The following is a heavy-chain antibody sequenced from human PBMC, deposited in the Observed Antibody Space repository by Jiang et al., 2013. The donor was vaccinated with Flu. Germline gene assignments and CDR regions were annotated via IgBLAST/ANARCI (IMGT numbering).Heavy chain of an antibody. CDR2: LYWDDDN. CDR3: AHRLYEYGNWDTGIFDS. V-gene: IGHV2-5*02. D-gene: IGHD3-16*01. J-gene: IGHJ4*02. Sequence: KPTQTLTLTCTFSGFSVRASGVGVGWIRQPPGKALEWLAFLYWDDDNRYNPSLKSGLSVTKASSENQVILIMTNMDPVDTGTYYCAHRLYEYGNWDTGIFDSWGQGTLVTVSS. CDR1: GFSVRASGVG.